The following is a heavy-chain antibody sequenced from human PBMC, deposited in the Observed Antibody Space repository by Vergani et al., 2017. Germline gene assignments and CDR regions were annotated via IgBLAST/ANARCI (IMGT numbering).Heavy chain of an antibody. CDR2: IYYSGST. CDR1: GGSISSSSYY. CDR3: ARATVDYYDSSGYGVADAFDI. J-gene: IGHJ3*02. D-gene: IGHD3-22*01. Sequence: QLQLQESGPGLVKPSETLSLTCTVSGGSISSSSYYWGWIRQPPGKGLEWIGSIYYSGSTYYNPSLKSRVTISVDPSKNQFSLKLSSVTAADTAVYYCARATVDYYDSSGYGVADAFDIWGQGTMVTVSS. V-gene: IGHV4-39*07.